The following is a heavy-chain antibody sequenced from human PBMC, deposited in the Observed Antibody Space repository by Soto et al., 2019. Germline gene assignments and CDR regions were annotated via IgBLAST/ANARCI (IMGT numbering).Heavy chain of an antibody. D-gene: IGHD3-22*01. CDR1: GDSITDGDYY. CDR3: ARHAYYYDS. Sequence: SETLSLTCTVSGDSITDGDYYWSWIRQPPGKGLEWIGSIYYSGSTYYDPSLKSRVTISVDTSKNQFSLKLSSVTAADTAVYYCARHAYYYDSWGQGTLVTVSS. CDR2: IYYSGST. J-gene: IGHJ4*02. V-gene: IGHV4-39*01.